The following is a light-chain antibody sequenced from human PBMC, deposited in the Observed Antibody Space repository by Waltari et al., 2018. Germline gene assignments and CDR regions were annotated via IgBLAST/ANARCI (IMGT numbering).Light chain of an antibody. Sequence: DIQMTQSPSSLSASVGARVTITCRASQSISSYLNWYQQKPGKAPKLLIYAASNLQSGVPSRFSGSGSGTDFTLTISSLQPEDFATYFCQQSYSTPRTFGQGTKVEIK. CDR1: QSISSY. CDR2: AAS. V-gene: IGKV1-39*01. CDR3: QQSYSTPRT. J-gene: IGKJ1*01.